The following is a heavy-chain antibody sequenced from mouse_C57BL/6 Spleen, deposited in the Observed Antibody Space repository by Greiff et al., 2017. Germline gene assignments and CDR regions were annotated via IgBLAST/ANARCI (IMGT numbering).Heavy chain of an antibody. J-gene: IGHJ1*03. CDR2: INPNYGTT. Sequence: EVQLQESGPELVKPGASVKISCKASGYSFTDYNMNWVKQSHGKSLEWIGVINPNYGTTSYNQKFKGKATLTVDQSSSTAYMQLNSLTSEDSAVYYCARVYYDGSSYDWYFDVWGTGTTVTVSS. V-gene: IGHV1-39*01. CDR1: GYSFTDYN. CDR3: ARVYYDGSSYDWYFDV. D-gene: IGHD1-1*01.